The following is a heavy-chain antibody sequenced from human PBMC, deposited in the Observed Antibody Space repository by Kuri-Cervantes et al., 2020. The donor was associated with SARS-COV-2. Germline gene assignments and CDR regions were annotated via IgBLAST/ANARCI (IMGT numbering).Heavy chain of an antibody. V-gene: IGHV3-49*04. D-gene: IGHD3-3*01. Sequence: GESLKISCTASGFTFGDYAMSWARQAPGKGLEWVGFIRSKAYGGTTEYAASVKGRFTISRDDSKSIAYLQMNSLKTEDTAVYYCTRDDFWSGYSNYWGQGTLVTVSS. CDR2: IRSKAYGGTT. CDR1: GFTFGDYA. J-gene: IGHJ4*02. CDR3: TRDDFWSGYSNY.